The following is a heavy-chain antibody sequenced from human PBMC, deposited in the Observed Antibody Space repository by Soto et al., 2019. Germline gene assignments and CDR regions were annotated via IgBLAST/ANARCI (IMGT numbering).Heavy chain of an antibody. CDR2: VSPQFRTA. V-gene: IGHV1-69*01. Sequence: QVQLVQSGAEVKKPGSSVKVSCKTSGVSFNNNGIGWVRQAPGHGLEWMGGVSPQFRTANYARKFQGRTSITADASTGTVNMELSSLTSEDTAQYYCASVLYYGSGSYSRYGMDVWGQGTTVTVSS. D-gene: IGHD3-10*01. CDR3: ASVLYYGSGSYSRYGMDV. CDR1: GVSFNNNG. J-gene: IGHJ6*02.